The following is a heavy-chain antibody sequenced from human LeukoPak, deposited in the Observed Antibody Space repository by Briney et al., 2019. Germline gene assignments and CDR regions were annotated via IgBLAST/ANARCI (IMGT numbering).Heavy chain of an antibody. CDR3: AKALGYCSSTSCQQIDY. J-gene: IGHJ4*02. CDR1: GFTFSSYA. Sequence: GGSLRLSCAASGFTFSSYAMSWVRQAAGKGLEWVSAISGSGGSTYYADPVKGRFTISRDNSKNTLYLQMNSLRAEDTAVYYCAKALGYCSSTSCQQIDYWGQGTLVTVSS. D-gene: IGHD2-2*01. CDR2: ISGSGGST. V-gene: IGHV3-23*01.